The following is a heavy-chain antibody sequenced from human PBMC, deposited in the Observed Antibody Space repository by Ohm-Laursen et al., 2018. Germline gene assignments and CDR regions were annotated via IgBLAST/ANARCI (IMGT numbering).Heavy chain of an antibody. CDR2: ITHRGSP. CDR3: ARHPQGFTFGPMLLD. Sequence: SDTLSLTCTVSGGSISSYYWSWVRQPPGKGLEWIGEITHRGSPKYSLSLKSRVTISVDTSKNQFSLKLTSVTAADTAVYYCARHPQGFTFGPMLLDWGQGSLVTVSS. CDR1: GGSISSYY. D-gene: IGHD3-16*01. V-gene: IGHV4-34*01. J-gene: IGHJ4*02.